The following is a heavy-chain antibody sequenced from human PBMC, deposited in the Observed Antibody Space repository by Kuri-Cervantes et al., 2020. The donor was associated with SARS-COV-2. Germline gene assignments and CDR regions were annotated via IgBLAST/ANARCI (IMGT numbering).Heavy chain of an antibody. CDR1: GFVLDNYG. V-gene: IGHV3-21*01. CDR3: ARESLDWFYFDS. CDR2: ITSTSTYI. Sequence: LSLTCAASGFVLDNYGMNWVRQAPGKGLEWVSSITSTSTYIYYADSVKGRFTISRDNAKNSLHLQMSSLRAEDTAVYYCARESLDWFYFDSWGQGALVTVSS. J-gene: IGHJ4*02. D-gene: IGHD3/OR15-3a*01.